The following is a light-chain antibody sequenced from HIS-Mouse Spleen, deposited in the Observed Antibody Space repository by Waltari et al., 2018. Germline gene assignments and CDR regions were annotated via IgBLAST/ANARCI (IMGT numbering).Light chain of an antibody. CDR3: SSYTSSSTPVV. J-gene: IGLJ2*01. CDR1: SSDVGGYNY. CDR2: EVS. V-gene: IGLV2-14*01. Sequence: QSALTQPASVSGSPGQSITISCPGTSSDVGGYNYVSWYQQHPGKAPKLMIYEVSNRPSGVSKLFSGSKSGNTASLTISGLQAEDEADYYCSSYTSSSTPVVFGGGTKLTVL.